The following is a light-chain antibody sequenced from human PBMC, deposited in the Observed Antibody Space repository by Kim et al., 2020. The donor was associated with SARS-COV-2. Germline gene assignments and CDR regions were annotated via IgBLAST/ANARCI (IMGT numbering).Light chain of an antibody. CDR2: LAS. V-gene: IGKV1-5*03. J-gene: IGKJ2*01. CDR3: QHYVRFPYT. Sequence: SASVGDRVTITCRASQGINTYLACYQQRPGKAPKLLIYLASTLESGVPPRFSGSGFGTEFTLTINSLQPDDFATYYCQHYVRFPYTFGQGTKLEIK. CDR1: QGINTY.